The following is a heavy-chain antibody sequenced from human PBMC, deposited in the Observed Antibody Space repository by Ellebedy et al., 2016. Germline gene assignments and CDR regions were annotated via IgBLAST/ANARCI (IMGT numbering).Heavy chain of an antibody. CDR2: IYSGGST. CDR3: ARDHVGTGRPAGFDY. D-gene: IGHD6-6*01. Sequence: GESLKISCAASGFTVSSNYMSWVRQAPGKGLEWVSVIYSGGSTYYADSVKGRFTISRDNGKNSLYLQMNSLRAEDTAVYYCARDHVGTGRPAGFDYWGLGTLVTVSS. V-gene: IGHV3-53*01. CDR1: GFTVSSNY. J-gene: IGHJ4*02.